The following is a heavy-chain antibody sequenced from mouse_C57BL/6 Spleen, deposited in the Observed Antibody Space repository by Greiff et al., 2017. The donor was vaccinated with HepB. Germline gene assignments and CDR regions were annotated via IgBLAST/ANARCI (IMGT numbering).Heavy chain of an antibody. Sequence: EVMLVESGGGLVKPGGSLKLSCAASGFTFSDYGMHWVRQAPEKGLEWVAYISSGSSTIYYADTVKGRFTISRDNAKNTLFLQMTSLRSEDTAMYYCARSSITTEGAYWGQGTLVTVSA. J-gene: IGHJ3*01. CDR3: ARSSITTEGAY. CDR2: ISSGSSTI. V-gene: IGHV5-17*01. D-gene: IGHD1-1*01. CDR1: GFTFSDYG.